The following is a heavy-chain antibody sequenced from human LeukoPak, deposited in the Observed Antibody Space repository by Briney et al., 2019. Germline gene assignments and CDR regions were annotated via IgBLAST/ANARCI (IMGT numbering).Heavy chain of an antibody. V-gene: IGHV3-23*01. D-gene: IGHD3-22*01. Sequence: GRSLRLSCAASGFTFSSYGMHWVRQAPGKGLEWVSLIGGQGTTTFYADSVKGRFTISRDNYKNTVYIQMNSLRVEDTAIYYCAKGNNYYDSSGHYDYWGQGTLVTVSS. CDR3: AKGNNYYDSSGHYDY. CDR1: GFTFSSYG. J-gene: IGHJ4*02. CDR2: IGGQGTTT.